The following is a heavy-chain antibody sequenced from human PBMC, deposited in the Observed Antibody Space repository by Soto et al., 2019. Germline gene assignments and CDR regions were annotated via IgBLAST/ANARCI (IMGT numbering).Heavy chain of an antibody. CDR3: AKEGGYYDILTGIYYYYYFGMDV. Sequence: GGSLRLSCAASGFTLSNYAVSWVRQAPGKGLEWVSAISGSGGSTYYADSVKGRFTISRDNSKNTLYLQMNSLRAEDTAVYYCAKEGGYYDILTGIYYYYYFGMDVWGQGTRITVSS. CDR2: ISGSGGST. V-gene: IGHV3-23*01. CDR1: GFTLSNYA. D-gene: IGHD3-9*01. J-gene: IGHJ6*02.